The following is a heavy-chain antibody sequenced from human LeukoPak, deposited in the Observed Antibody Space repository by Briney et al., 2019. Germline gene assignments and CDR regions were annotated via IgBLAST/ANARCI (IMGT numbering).Heavy chain of an antibody. V-gene: IGHV3-11*03. D-gene: IGHD5-12*01. CDR2: ISGGSIYT. Sequence: GGSLRLSCAASGFTFSDYYMSWIRQAPGKGLEWVSCISGGSIYTNYADSVKGRFTISRDNAKSSLYLQMNSLRAEDTAVYFCASLGEGIVATINYYGMDVWGQGTTVTVSS. CDR1: GFTFSDYY. CDR3: ASLGEGIVATINYYGMDV. J-gene: IGHJ6*02.